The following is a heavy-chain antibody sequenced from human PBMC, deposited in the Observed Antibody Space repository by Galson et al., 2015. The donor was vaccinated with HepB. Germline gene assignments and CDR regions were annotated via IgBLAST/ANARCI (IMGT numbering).Heavy chain of an antibody. Sequence: SVKVSCKASGYTFTSYSISWVRQAPGQGPEGMAWISAYNGHTNYAQKFQGRVTVTTDTSTSTVYMELRSLRADDTAVYYCGRGGYGGYALDYWGQGTLVTVSS. CDR2: ISAYNGHT. D-gene: IGHD5-12*01. CDR3: GRGGYGGYALDY. CDR1: GYTFTSYS. V-gene: IGHV1-18*04. J-gene: IGHJ4*02.